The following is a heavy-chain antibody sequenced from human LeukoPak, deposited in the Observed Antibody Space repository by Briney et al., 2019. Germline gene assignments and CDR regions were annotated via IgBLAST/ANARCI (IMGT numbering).Heavy chain of an antibody. J-gene: IGHJ3*02. CDR1: GSTVSSNY. V-gene: IGHV3-53*04. D-gene: IGHD3-16*01. CDR2: IYSGGST. CDR3: ARDGGKDAFDI. Sequence: GGSLRLSCAASGSTVSSNYMSWVRQAPGKGLEWVSVIYSGGSTYYADSVKGRFTISRHNSKNTLYLQMNSLRAEDTAVYYCARDGGKDAFDIWGQGTMVTVSS.